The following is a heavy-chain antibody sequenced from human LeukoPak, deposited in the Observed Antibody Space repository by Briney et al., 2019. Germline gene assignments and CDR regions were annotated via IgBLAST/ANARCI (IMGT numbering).Heavy chain of an antibody. CDR1: GGSISSYY. D-gene: IGHD5-12*01. Sequence: SETLSLTCTVSGGSISSYYWSRIRQPAGKGLEWIGRIYTSGSTNYNPSLKSRVTMSVDTSKNQFSLKLSSVTAADTAVYYCARAGTYSGYKVFDNWGQGTLVTVSS. CDR2: IYTSGST. V-gene: IGHV4-4*07. CDR3: ARAGTYSGYKVFDN. J-gene: IGHJ5*02.